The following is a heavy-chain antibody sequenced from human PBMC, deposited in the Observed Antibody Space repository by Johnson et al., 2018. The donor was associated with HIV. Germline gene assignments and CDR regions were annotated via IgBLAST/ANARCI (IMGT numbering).Heavy chain of an antibody. V-gene: IGHV3-11*01. CDR1: GFTFSDYY. CDR3: GKDQGGSYPYDAFDT. CDR2: IISSGSII. J-gene: IGHJ3*02. Sequence: QMQLVESGGGLVQPGGSLRLSCAASGFTFSDYYMSWIRQAPRKGLEWISYIISSGSIIWYADSVKGRFTISRDNAKNSLYLQMNSLRAEDTAVYYCGKDQGGSYPYDAFDTWGQGTMVTVSS. D-gene: IGHD2-15*01.